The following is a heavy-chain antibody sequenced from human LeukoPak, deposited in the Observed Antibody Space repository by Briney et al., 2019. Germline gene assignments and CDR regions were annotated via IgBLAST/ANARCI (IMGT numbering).Heavy chain of an antibody. CDR1: GGSISSGDYY. V-gene: IGHV4-30-2*01. CDR2: IYHSGST. Sequence: SQTLSLTCTVSGGSISSGDYYWSWIRQPPGKGLEWIGYIYHSGSTYYNPSLKSRATISVDRSKNQFSLKLSSVTAADTAVYYCARETHYGDYVDYFDYWGQGTLVTVSS. CDR3: ARETHYGDYVDYFDY. D-gene: IGHD4-17*01. J-gene: IGHJ4*02.